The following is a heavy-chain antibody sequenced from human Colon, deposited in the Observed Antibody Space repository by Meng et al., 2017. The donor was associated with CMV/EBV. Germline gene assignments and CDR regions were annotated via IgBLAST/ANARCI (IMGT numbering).Heavy chain of an antibody. V-gene: IGHV3-23*01. Sequence: GGSLRLSCAASGFTFSSYAMSWVRQAPGKGLEWVSAISGSGGSTYYADSVKGRFTISRDNSKNTLYLQMNSLRAEDTAVYYCARDGAPTYYDFWSGPTYYYYGMDVWGQGTTVTVSS. CDR3: ARDGAPTYYDFWSGPTYYYYGMDV. J-gene: IGHJ6*02. CDR1: GFTFSSYA. CDR2: ISGSGGST. D-gene: IGHD3-3*01.